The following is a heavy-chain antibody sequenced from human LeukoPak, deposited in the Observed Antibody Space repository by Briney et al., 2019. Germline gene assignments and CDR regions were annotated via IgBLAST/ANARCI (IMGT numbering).Heavy chain of an antibody. V-gene: IGHV3-74*01. D-gene: IGHD2-15*01. Sequence: GGSLRLSCTTSGFNFRAYWMGWVRQAPGKGLEWVSRINIAGSVTTYADSVKGRFTISRDNAKKTLYLQMNSLRAEDTAVYYCARDMVDWGQGTPVTVSS. CDR2: INIAGSVT. CDR1: GFNFRAYW. CDR3: ARDMVD. J-gene: IGHJ4*02.